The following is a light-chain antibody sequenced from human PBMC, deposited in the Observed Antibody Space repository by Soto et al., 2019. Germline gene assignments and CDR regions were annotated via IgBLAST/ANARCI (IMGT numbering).Light chain of an antibody. CDR2: GAS. CDR1: QSVSSSY. J-gene: IGKJ1*01. V-gene: IGKV3-20*01. Sequence: EIVLTQSPGTLSLSPGERATLSCRASQSVSSSYAAWYQQKPGETPRLLMYGASSMATGIPARFSGSGSGTVFTLTISRLEPEDFAVYYCQQYDSSPRTFDQGTKVEIK. CDR3: QQYDSSPRT.